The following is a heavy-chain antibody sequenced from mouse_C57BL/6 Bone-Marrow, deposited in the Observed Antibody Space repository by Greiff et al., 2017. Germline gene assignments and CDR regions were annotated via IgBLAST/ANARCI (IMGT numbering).Heavy chain of an antibody. D-gene: IGHD1-1*01. Sequence: VKLVESGPELVKPGASVKISCKASGYAFSSSWMNWVKQRPGKGLEWIGRIYPGDGDTNYNGKLKGKATLTADKSSSTAYMQLSSLTSEDSAVYFCARNDGSSYWYFDVWGTGTTVTVSS. CDR1: GYAFSSSW. V-gene: IGHV1-82*01. CDR2: IYPGDGDT. J-gene: IGHJ1*03. CDR3: ARNDGSSYWYFDV.